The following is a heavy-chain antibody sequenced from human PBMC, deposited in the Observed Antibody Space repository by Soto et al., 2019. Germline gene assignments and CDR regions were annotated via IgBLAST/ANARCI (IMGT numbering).Heavy chain of an antibody. Sequence: QVQLVQSGAEVKKPGSSVKVSCKASGGTFSSYAISWVRQAPGQGLEWMGGIIPIFGTANYAQKFQGRVTMTADESTSTAYMQLSSLRSEDTAVYYCTRAPTGTTLYYYYGMDVWGQGTTVTVSS. CDR3: TRAPTGTTLYYYYGMDV. D-gene: IGHD1-1*01. V-gene: IGHV1-69*01. J-gene: IGHJ6*02. CDR1: GGTFSSYA. CDR2: IIPIFGTA.